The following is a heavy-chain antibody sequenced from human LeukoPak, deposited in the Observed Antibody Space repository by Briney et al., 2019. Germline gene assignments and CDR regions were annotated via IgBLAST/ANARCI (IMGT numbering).Heavy chain of an antibody. D-gene: IGHD3-10*01. V-gene: IGHV1-2*02. CDR1: GYTFTDHY. Sequence: ASVKVSFKASGYTFTDHYIHWVRQAPGQGLEWMGWINPKSGGTNYAQKFQGRVTMTRDTSISTAYMELSRLPSDDTAVYYCAKGQEVWFGELLSGYWGQGTLVTVSS. J-gene: IGHJ4*02. CDR2: INPKSGGT. CDR3: AKGQEVWFGELLSGY.